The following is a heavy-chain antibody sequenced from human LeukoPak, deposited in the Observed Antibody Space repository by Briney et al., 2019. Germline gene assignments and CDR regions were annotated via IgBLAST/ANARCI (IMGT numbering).Heavy chain of an antibody. CDR3: ARAATVQEYYFDY. D-gene: IGHD2-15*01. Sequence: SVKVSCKASGGTVISYAISWVRQAPGQGLEWMGGIIPIFGTANYAQKFQGRVTITADESTSTAYMELSSLRSEDTAVYYCARAATVQEYYFDYWGQGTLVTVSS. V-gene: IGHV1-69*01. CDR2: IIPIFGTA. J-gene: IGHJ4*02. CDR1: GGTVISYA.